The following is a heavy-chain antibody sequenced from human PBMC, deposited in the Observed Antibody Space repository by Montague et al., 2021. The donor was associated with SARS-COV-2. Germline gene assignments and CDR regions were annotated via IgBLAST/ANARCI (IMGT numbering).Heavy chain of an antibody. Sequence: SETLSLTCTVSGGSISSSSYYWGWIRQPPGKGLEWIGSIYYSGSTYYNPSLKSRVTISVDTSKNQFSLKLSSVTAADTAVYYCARQGSGSYYNWFDPWGQGTLDTVSS. CDR1: GGSISSSSYY. V-gene: IGHV4-39*01. CDR2: IYYSGST. J-gene: IGHJ5*02. D-gene: IGHD1-26*01. CDR3: ARQGSGSYYNWFDP.